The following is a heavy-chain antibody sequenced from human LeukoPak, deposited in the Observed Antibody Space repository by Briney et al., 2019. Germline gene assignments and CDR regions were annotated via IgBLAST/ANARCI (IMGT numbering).Heavy chain of an antibody. CDR2: MNPNSGNT. D-gene: IGHD3-22*01. CDR1: GYTFTSYD. V-gene: IGHV1-8*03. Sequence: ASVKVSCKASGYTFTSYDINWVRQATGQGLEWMGWMNPNSGNTGYAQKLQGRVTITRNTSISTAYMELSNLRSEDTAVYYCASAHYYDSSGYNYWGQGTLVTVSS. J-gene: IGHJ4*02. CDR3: ASAHYYDSSGYNY.